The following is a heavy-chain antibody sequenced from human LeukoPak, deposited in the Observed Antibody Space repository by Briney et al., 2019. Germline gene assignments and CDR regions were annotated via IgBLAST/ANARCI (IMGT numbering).Heavy chain of an antibody. CDR2: VRDRANSYAT. CDR3: TRQRPQTGTFDY. CDR1: GFSFSDSP. Sequence: GGSLRLSCAASGFSFSDSPMHWVRQASGKGLEWVGRVRDRANSYATGYAASVEGRFTISRDDSENTAYLQMNSLIIEDTAVYYCTRQRPQTGTFDYWGQGVLVTVFS. J-gene: IGHJ4*02. V-gene: IGHV3-73*01. D-gene: IGHD3-9*01.